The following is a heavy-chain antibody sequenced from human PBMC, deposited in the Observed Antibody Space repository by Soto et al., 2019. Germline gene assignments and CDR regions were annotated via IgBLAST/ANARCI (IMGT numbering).Heavy chain of an antibody. V-gene: IGHV3-30-3*01. CDR3: ARDPLVGAPDYFDC. CDR1: GFTFSSYP. J-gene: IGHJ4*02. D-gene: IGHD1-26*01. Sequence: QVQLVESGGGVVQPGRSLRLSCAASGFTFSSYPLHWVRQAPGKGLEWVAVISYDATTKYHADSVKGRFTISRDNSKNTLYLQMNSLRDEDTAVYYCARDPLVGAPDYFDCWGQGTLVTVSA. CDR2: ISYDATTK.